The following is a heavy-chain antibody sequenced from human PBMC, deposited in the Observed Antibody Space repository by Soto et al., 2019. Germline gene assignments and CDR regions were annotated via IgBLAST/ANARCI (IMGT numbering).Heavy chain of an antibody. V-gene: IGHV3-73*01. J-gene: IGHJ3*02. CDR2: IRSKANSYAT. CDR3: TRIKDYYDSSGPNDAFDI. CDR1: GFTFSGSA. Sequence: GGSLRLSCAASGFTFSGSAMHWVRQASGKGLEWVGRIRSKANSYATAYAASVKGRFTISRDDSKNTAYLQMNSLKTEDTAVYYCTRIKDYYDSSGPNDAFDIWGQGTMVTVSS. D-gene: IGHD3-22*01.